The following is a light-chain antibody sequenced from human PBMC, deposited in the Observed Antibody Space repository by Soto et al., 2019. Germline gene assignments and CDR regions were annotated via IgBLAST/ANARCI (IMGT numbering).Light chain of an antibody. J-gene: IGKJ3*01. CDR3: QQRSTWPFT. CDR1: QSVSSY. Sequence: EIVLTQSPATLSLSPGEGATLSCRASQSVSSYLAWYQQKPGQAPRLLIHDASDRATGIPARFSGSGSGTDFTLTISSLEPEDLAVYYCQQRSTWPFTFGPGTKVDLK. V-gene: IGKV3-11*01. CDR2: DAS.